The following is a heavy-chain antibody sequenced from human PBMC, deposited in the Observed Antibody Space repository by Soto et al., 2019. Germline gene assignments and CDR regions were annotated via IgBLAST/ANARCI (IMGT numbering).Heavy chain of an antibody. V-gene: IGHV3-48*01. CDR3: ARDPWESFWSGYVGVGTHAFDI. D-gene: IGHD3-3*01. CDR1: GFTFSSYS. J-gene: IGHJ3*02. CDR2: ISSSSSTI. Sequence: EVQLVESGGGLVQPGGSLRLSCAASGFTFSSYSMNWVRQAPGKGLEWVSYISSSSSTIYYADSVKGRFTISRDNAKNSLYLQMNSLRAEDTAVYYCARDPWESFWSGYVGVGTHAFDIWGQGTMVTVSS.